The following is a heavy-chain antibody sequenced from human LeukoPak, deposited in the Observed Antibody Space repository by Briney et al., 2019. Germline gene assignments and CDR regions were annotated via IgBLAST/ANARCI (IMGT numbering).Heavy chain of an antibody. CDR2: IYYSGST. J-gene: IGHJ6*02. CDR3: ARARVYYYYGMDV. CDR1: GGSISSGGYY. V-gene: IGHV4-31*03. Sequence: SETLSLTCTVSGGSISSGGYYWSRIRQHPGKGLEWIGYIYYSGSTYYNPSLKSRVTISVDRSKNQFSLKLSSVTAADTAVYYCARARVYYYYGMDVWGQGTTVTVSS.